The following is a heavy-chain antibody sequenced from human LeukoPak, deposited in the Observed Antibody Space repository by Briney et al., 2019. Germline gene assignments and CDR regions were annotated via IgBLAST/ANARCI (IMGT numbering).Heavy chain of an antibody. CDR1: GYTFTSYD. CDR2: MNPNSGNT. Sequence: ASVKVSCKASGYTFTSYDINWVRQATGQGLEWMGWMNPNSGNTGYAQKFQGIVTMTRNTSISTAYMELSSLRSEDTAVYYCARVHYDSSGYDAFDIWGQGTMVTVSS. V-gene: IGHV1-8*01. J-gene: IGHJ3*02. CDR3: ARVHYDSSGYDAFDI. D-gene: IGHD3-22*01.